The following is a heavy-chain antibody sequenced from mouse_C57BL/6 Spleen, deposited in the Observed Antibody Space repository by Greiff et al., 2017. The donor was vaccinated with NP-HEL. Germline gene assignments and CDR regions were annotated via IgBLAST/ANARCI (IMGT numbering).Heavy chain of an antibody. CDR3: ARCTTATRAMDY. CDR2: IDPSDSET. J-gene: IGHJ4*01. D-gene: IGHD1-2*01. Sequence: VQLQQSGPQLVRPGASVKISCKASGYSFTSYWMHWVKQRPGQGLEWIGMIDPSDSETRLNQKFKDKATLTVDKSSSTAYMQLSSPTSEDSAVYYCARCTTATRAMDYWGQGTSVTVSS. CDR1: GYSFTSYW. V-gene: IGHV1S127*01.